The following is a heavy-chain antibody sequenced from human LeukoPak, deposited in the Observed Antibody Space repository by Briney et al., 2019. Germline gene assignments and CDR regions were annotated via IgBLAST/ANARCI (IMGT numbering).Heavy chain of an antibody. CDR3: ARVYCSSTSCRLGYYYYMDV. CDR1: GYSISSGYY. Sequence: SETLSLTCTVSGYSISSGYYWGWIRQPPGKGLEWIGSIYHSGSTYYNPSLKSRVTISVDTSKNQFSLKLSSVTAADTAVYYCARVYCSSTSCRLGYYYYMDVWGKGTTVTVSS. D-gene: IGHD2-2*01. J-gene: IGHJ6*03. CDR2: IYHSGST. V-gene: IGHV4-38-2*02.